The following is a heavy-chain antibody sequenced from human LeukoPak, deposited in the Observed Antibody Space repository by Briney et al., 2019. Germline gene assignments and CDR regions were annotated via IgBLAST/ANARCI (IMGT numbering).Heavy chain of an antibody. J-gene: IGHJ5*02. V-gene: IGHV4-39*01. CDR2: IRYSGST. CDR1: GGSISSNTYF. Sequence: SETLSLTCNVSGGSISSNTYFWGWIRRPPGKGLEWIGSIRYSGSTYYNPSLKSRVTISVDTSKNQFSLNLSSPTAADTAVYYCATSDTVSTYNWFDPWGQGTLGTVS. CDR3: ATSDTVSTYNWFDP. D-gene: IGHD5/OR15-5a*01.